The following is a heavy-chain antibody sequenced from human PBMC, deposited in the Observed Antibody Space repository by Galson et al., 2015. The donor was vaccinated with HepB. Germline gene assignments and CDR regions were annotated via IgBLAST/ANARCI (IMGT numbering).Heavy chain of an antibody. Sequence: SLRLSCAASGFTFSSYAMHWVRQAPGKGLEWVAGISYDGSNKYYADSVKGRFTISRDSSKNTLYLQMNSLRAEDTAVYDCARDQGSSGWYYFDYWGQGTLVTVSS. CDR3: ARDQGSSGWYYFDY. D-gene: IGHD6-19*01. V-gene: IGHV3-30-3*01. J-gene: IGHJ4*02. CDR2: ISYDGSNK. CDR1: GFTFSSYA.